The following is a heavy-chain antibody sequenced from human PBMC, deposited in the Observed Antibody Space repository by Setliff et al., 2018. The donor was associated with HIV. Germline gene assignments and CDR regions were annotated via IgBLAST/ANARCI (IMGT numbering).Heavy chain of an antibody. V-gene: IGHV4-59*05. D-gene: IGHD5-18*01. Sequence: NPSETLSLTCTVSGGSMSTYYWSWIRQPPGKGLEWIGSIYFSGSTYYNPSLKSRVTISVDTSKNQFSLKLSSVTAADTAVYYCARPRYTYGTPSAFDIWGRGTAVT. CDR3: ARPRYTYGTPSAFDI. J-gene: IGHJ3*02. CDR1: GGSMSTYY. CDR2: IYFSGST.